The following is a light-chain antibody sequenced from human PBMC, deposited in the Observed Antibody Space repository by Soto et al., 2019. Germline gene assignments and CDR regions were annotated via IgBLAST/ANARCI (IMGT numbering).Light chain of an antibody. CDR1: QSVIRTY. CDR2: GAS. J-gene: IGKJ2*01. V-gene: IGKV3-20*01. Sequence: GVSLSVGTVSLSPGESSTRSRRASQSVIRTYLAWYPPNPGQDTRILIYGASSRATGIKDRFSGSGSGTDFTIKIRRMENEELAVYYCKTSGSPLIPFGQG. CDR3: KTSGSPLIP.